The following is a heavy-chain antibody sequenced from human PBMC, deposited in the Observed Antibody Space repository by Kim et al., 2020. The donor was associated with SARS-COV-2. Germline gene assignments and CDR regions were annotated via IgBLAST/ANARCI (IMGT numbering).Heavy chain of an antibody. CDR3: AKTPYCGGDCYMNTFDY. J-gene: IGHJ4*02. D-gene: IGHD2-21*02. V-gene: IGHV3-23*01. Sequence: GGSLRLSCAASGFTFSTYAMSWVRQAPGKGLEWVSSISGSGGSTYYADSVKGRFTISRDNSKNTVYLQMNSLGAEDTAVYYCAKTPYCGGDCYMNTFDYWGQGTLVTVSS. CDR2: ISGSGGST. CDR1: GFTFSTYA.